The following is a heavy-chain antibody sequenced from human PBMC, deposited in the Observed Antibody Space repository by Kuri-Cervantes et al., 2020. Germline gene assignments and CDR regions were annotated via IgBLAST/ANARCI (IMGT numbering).Heavy chain of an antibody. CDR1: GFTFSSYS. CDR2: ISGSSSTI. V-gene: IGHV3-48*02. CDR3: ARDPYYHDIEATVKNGDY. Sequence: ETLSLTCAASGFTFSSYSMNWVRQAPGKGLEWVSYISGSSSTIYYADSVKGRFTISRDNAKNSLYLQMNSLRDEDTAVYYCARDPYYHDIEATVKNGDYWGQGTLVTVSS. J-gene: IGHJ4*02. D-gene: IGHD5-12*01.